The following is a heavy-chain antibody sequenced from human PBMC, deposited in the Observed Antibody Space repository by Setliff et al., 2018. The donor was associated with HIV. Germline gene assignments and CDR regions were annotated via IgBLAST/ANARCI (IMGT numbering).Heavy chain of an antibody. Sequence: PSETLSLTCTVAGGSISSGSYYWSWIRQPPGKGLEWIGSIYYTGSTYYNLSLKSRVTISVDTSKKQFSLNLSSVTAADTAVYYCARGPRITLIEVVTSDYYYGMDVWGQGTTVTVSS. J-gene: IGHJ6*02. CDR3: ARGPRITLIEVVTSDYYYGMDV. V-gene: IGHV4-39*07. CDR2: IYYTGST. CDR1: GGSISSGSYY. D-gene: IGHD3-22*01.